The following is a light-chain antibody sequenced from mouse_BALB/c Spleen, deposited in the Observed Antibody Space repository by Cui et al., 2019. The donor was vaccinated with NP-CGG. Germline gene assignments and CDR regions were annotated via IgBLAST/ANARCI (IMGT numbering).Light chain of an antibody. CDR3: ALWYSNHWV. CDR1: TGAVTTSNY. CDR2: GTN. Sequence: AFVTQESALTTSPGEIVTLTCRSSTGAVTTSNYANWVQEKPDHLFTGLIGGTNNRAPGVPARFSGSLIGDKAALTITGAQTEDEAIYFCALWYSNHWVFGGGTKLTIL. J-gene: IGLJ1*01. V-gene: IGLV1*01.